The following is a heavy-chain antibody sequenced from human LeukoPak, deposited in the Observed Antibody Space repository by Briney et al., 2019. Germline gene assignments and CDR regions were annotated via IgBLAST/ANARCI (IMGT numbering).Heavy chain of an antibody. CDR1: GYTFSSYG. J-gene: IGHJ6*02. CDR3: ASSSSQPSNSCRNYYYCYGMDV. V-gene: IGHV1-18*01. Sequence: GASVKVSCKASGYTFSSYGFNRVRQAPGQGLEWMGWISAYNGNTNYAQHLQGRVTMTTDTSTSTAYMELRSLRSDDTAVYYCASSSSQPSNSCRNYYYCYGMDVWGQGTTVTVSS. CDR2: ISAYNGNT. D-gene: IGHD2-2*01.